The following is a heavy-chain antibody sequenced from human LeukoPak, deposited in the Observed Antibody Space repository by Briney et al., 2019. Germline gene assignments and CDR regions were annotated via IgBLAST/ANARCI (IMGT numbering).Heavy chain of an antibody. CDR2: ISGNGGST. Sequence: GGSVRLSCTASGFTFSSYAMSWVRQAPGKGLEWVSAISGNGGSTYYADSVKGRFTISRDNSKNTVYLQMNSLRAEDTAVYYCARSMLRGVLPYWGQGTLVTVSS. J-gene: IGHJ4*02. D-gene: IGHD3-10*01. CDR3: ARSMLRGVLPY. V-gene: IGHV3-23*01. CDR1: GFTFSSYA.